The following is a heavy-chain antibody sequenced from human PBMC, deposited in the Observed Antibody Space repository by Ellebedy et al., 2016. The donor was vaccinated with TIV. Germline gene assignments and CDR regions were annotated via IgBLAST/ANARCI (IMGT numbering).Heavy chain of an antibody. V-gene: IGHV3-30-3*01. CDR2: ISYDGSNK. J-gene: IGHJ5*02. CDR3: ARGVRDRYYDSSGYYWFDP. CDR1: GFTFSSYA. D-gene: IGHD3-22*01. Sequence: GESLKISXAASGFTFSSYAMHWVRQAPGKGLEWVAVISYDGSNKYYADSVKGRFTISRDNSKNTLYLQMSSLRAEDTAVYYCARGVRDRYYDSSGYYWFDPWGQGTLVTVSS.